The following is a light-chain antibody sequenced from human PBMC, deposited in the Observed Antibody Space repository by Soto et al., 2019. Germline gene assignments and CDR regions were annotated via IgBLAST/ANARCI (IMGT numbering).Light chain of an antibody. CDR1: QSVGSY. CDR3: QQYDSSPRT. V-gene: IGKV3-15*01. CDR2: GAS. J-gene: IGKJ1*01. Sequence: EVVLTQSPATLSLSPGERATLSCRASQSVGSYLAWYQQRPGQPPRLLIYGASTRAAGIPPRFTGSGSGTEFTLTISSLQSEDFAVYYCQQYDSSPRTFGQGAKVDIK.